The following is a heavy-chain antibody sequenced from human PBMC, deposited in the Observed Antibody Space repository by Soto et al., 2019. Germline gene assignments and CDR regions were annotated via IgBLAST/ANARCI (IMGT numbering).Heavy chain of an antibody. J-gene: IGHJ6*02. CDR2: IWYDGSNK. D-gene: IGHD1-7*01. CDR3: ARDRVVTGTTSRRYYAMDV. V-gene: IGHV3-33*01. CDR1: GFTFSSYG. Sequence: GGSLRLSCVVSGFTFSSYGIHWVRQAPGKGLEWVAVIWYDGSNKYYADSVKGRFTISRDNSKNTVYLQMNSLRAEDTAMYYCARDRVVTGTTSRRYYAMDVWGQGTTVTVSS.